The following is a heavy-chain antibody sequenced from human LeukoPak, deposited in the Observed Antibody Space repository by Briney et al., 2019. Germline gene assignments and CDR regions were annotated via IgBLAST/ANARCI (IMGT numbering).Heavy chain of an antibody. J-gene: IGHJ6*02. Sequence: PSETLSLTCTVSGGSISSYYWSWIRQPPGKGLEWIGYIYYSGSTNYNPPLKSRVTISVDTSKNQFSLKLSSVTAADTAVYYCARDLKKSDYYYYGMDVWGQGTTVTVSS. CDR1: GGSISSYY. CDR2: IYYSGST. CDR3: ARDLKKSDYYYYGMDV. V-gene: IGHV4-59*01.